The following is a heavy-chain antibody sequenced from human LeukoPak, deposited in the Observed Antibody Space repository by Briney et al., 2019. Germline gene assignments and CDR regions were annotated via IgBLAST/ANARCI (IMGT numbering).Heavy chain of an antibody. V-gene: IGHV4-30-2*01. J-gene: IGHJ2*01. D-gene: IGHD3-10*01. CDR3: ARAKGSGSYYNGYWYFDL. CDR1: GGSISSGGYS. Sequence: SSQTLSLTCAVSGGSISSGGYSWSWIRQPPGKGLEWIGYIYHSGSTYYNPSLKSRVTISVDRSKNQFSLKLSSVTAADTAAYYCARAKGSGSYYNGYWYFDLWGRGTLVTVSS. CDR2: IYHSGST.